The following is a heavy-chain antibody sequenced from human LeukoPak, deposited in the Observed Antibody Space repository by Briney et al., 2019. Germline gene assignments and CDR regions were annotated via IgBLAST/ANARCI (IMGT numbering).Heavy chain of an antibody. D-gene: IGHD3-22*01. J-gene: IGHJ4*02. V-gene: IGHV3-23*01. CDR3: VKHYYDSSGFATFDY. CDR1: GFTFSSYA. Sequence: GGSLRLSCAASGFTFSSYAMSWVRQAPGKGLEWVSAISFSDGTTYYADSVRGRFTISRVDSKNTLYLQLNSLGVEDTAIYYCVKHYYDSSGFATFDYWGQGTLVTVSS. CDR2: ISFSDGTT.